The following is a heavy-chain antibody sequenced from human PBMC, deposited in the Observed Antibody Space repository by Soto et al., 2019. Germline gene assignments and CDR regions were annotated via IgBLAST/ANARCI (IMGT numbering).Heavy chain of an antibody. J-gene: IGHJ4*02. CDR1: GFTFSSYA. V-gene: IGHV3-23*01. D-gene: IGHD6-13*01. CDR3: AKASTWYPYFDY. CDR2: ISSSGGST. Sequence: GGSLRLSCAASGFTFSSYAMNWVRQAPGKGLEWVSAISSSGGSTYYADSVKGRFTISRDNSKNTLYLQMNTLTAEDTAVYYCAKASTWYPYFDYWGQGTLVTVSS.